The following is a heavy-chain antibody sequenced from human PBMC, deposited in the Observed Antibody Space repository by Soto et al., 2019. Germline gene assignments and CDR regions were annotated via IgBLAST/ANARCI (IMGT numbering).Heavy chain of an antibody. CDR3: TTAAYYYDSSGYYYYSWYFDR. CDR1: GFTFSNAW. J-gene: IGHJ2*01. CDR2: IKSKTDGGTT. D-gene: IGHD3-22*01. Sequence: GWSLRLSCAASGFTFSNAWMSLVRQAPGKGLEWGGRIKSKTDGGTTDYAAPVKGRFTISRDDSKNTLYLQMNSLQTEDTAVYYCTTAAYYYDSSGYYYYSWYFDRWGRGTLVTVS. V-gene: IGHV3-15*01.